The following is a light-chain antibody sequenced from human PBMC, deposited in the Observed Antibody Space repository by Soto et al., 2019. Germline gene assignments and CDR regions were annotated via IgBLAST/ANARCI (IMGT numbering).Light chain of an antibody. Sequence: DIQMTQSPSTLSASVGDRVTITCRASESMSNCLAWYQQKPGKAPKLLISVASSLQSGVPSRFSGSASGTEFTLTISSLQPDDIATYYCQQCHRYLTFGQGTKVDIK. CDR2: VAS. CDR3: QQCHRYLT. CDR1: ESMSNC. J-gene: IGKJ1*01. V-gene: IGKV1-5*01.